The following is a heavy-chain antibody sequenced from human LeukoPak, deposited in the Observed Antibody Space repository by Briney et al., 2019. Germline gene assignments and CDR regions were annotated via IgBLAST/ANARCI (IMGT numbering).Heavy chain of an antibody. D-gene: IGHD1-26*01. V-gene: IGHV3-74*01. CDR3: AREGGSYYENDY. CDR2: INSDGSST. J-gene: IGHJ4*02. Sequence: GGSLRLSCAASGFTFSSYAMSWVRQAPGKGLVWVSGINSDGSSTRYADSVKGRFTISRDNAKNTLYLQMKSLRVEDTAVYYCAREGGSYYENDYWGQGTLVTVSS. CDR1: GFTFSSYA.